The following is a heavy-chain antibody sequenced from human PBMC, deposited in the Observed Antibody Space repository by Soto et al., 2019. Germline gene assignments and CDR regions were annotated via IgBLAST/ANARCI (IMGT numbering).Heavy chain of an antibody. D-gene: IGHD4-17*01. J-gene: IGHJ3*02. CDR2: IDHSGST. V-gene: IGHV4-34*01. CDR1: GGSFSGYY. CDR3: PRGQRGPTVTRRRAFDI. Sequence: PSETQSLTCAVYGGSFSGYYWSWIRQPPGKGLEWIGEIDHSGSTNYNPSLKSRVTISVDTSKNQFSLKLSSVTAADTAVYYCPRGQRGPTVTRRRAFDIWGQGTMVTVSS.